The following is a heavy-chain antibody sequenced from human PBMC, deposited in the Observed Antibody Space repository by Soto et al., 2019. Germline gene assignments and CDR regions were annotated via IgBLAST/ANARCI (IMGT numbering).Heavy chain of an antibody. J-gene: IGHJ4*02. CDR2: ISYDGINE. D-gene: IGHD3-16*02. V-gene: IGHV3-30*15. CDR3: ARDRLRLGELSLIGYFDY. Sequence: QVQLVESGGSVVQPGRSLRLSCEASGFTFTSYAMHWVRQVPGKGLEWVAVISYDGINEYYADSVKGRFTISRDNSKNTLFLQMSSLRVEDTAVYYCARDRLRLGELSLIGYFDYWGQGTLVTVSS. CDR1: GFTFTSYA.